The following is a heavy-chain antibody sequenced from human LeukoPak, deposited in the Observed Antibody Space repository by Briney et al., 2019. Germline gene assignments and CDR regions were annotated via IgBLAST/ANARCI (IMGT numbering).Heavy chain of an antibody. CDR1: GYTFTSYY. D-gene: IGHD3-3*01. CDR2: INPSGGST. Sequence: ASVKVSCKASGYTFTSYYMHWVRQAPGQGLEWMGIINPSGGSTSYAQKFQGRVTMTRDMSTSTVYMELRSLRSDDTAVYYCARAVPLEWLDLYYYYMDVWGKGTTVTVSS. V-gene: IGHV1-46*01. J-gene: IGHJ6*03. CDR3: ARAVPLEWLDLYYYYMDV.